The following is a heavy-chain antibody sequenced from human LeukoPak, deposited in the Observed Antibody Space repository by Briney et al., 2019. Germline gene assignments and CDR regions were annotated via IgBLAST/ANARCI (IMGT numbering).Heavy chain of an antibody. D-gene: IGHD2-15*01. J-gene: IGHJ4*02. CDR2: ISAYNGNT. Sequence: GASVKVSCKASGYTFTSYGISWVRQAPGQGLEWMGWISAYNGNTNYAQKLQGRVTMTTDTSTSTAYMELRSLRSDDTAVYYCARDQPHRSGSYPFDYWGQGTLVTVSS. V-gene: IGHV1-18*01. CDR3: ARDQPHRSGSYPFDY. CDR1: GYTFTSYG.